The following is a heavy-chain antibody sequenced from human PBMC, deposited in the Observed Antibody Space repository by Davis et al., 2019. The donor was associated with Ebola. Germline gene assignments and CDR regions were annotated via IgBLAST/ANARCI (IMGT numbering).Heavy chain of an antibody. V-gene: IGHV1-2*04. Sequence: ASVKVSCKASGYTFTGYYMHWVRQAPGQGLEWMGWINPNSGGTNYAQKFQGWVTMTRDTSISTAYMELSRLRSDDTAVYYCASGSGWLRFGYYFDYWGQGTLVTVSS. CDR3: ASGSGWLRFGYYFDY. CDR2: INPNSGGT. J-gene: IGHJ4*02. CDR1: GYTFTGYY. D-gene: IGHD5-12*01.